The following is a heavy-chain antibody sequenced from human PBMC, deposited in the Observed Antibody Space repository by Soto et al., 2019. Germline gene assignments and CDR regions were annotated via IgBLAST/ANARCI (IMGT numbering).Heavy chain of an antibody. CDR2: IYYSGST. CDR1: GGSVSSGDYY. Sequence: SETLSLTCTVSGGSVSSGDYYWSGIRQPPGKGLEWIGYIYYSGSTNYNPSLKSRVSISLDTSKNQFSLRLTSVTAADTAVYYCARIPVDTYMINWFDPWGQGTLVTVSS. J-gene: IGHJ5*02. D-gene: IGHD5-18*01. V-gene: IGHV4-61*08. CDR3: ARIPVDTYMINWFDP.